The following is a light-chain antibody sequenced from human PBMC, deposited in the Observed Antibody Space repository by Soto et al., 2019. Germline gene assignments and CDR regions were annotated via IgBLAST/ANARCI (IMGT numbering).Light chain of an antibody. V-gene: IGKV1-27*01. Sequence: DIPVTQSPSSLSASVGDRITITCRASQGIRNYLAWYQQKPGKVPKLLIYDASTLQSGAPSRFSGGGSGTDFTLTINSLQPEDVATYYCQKYDSAPLTFGGGTKVEIK. CDR3: QKYDSAPLT. CDR2: DAS. CDR1: QGIRNY. J-gene: IGKJ4*01.